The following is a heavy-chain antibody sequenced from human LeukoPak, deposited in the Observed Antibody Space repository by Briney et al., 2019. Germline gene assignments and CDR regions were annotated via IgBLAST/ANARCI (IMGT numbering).Heavy chain of an antibody. CDR3: ARRNCSSTSCSRSDAFDI. Sequence: ASVKVSCKASGYTFTSYYMHWVRQAPGQGLEWMGIINPSGGSTSYAQKFQGRVTMTRDTSTSTVYMELSSLRSEDTAVYYCARRNCSSTSCSRSDAFDIWGQGTMVTVSS. J-gene: IGHJ3*02. V-gene: IGHV1-46*03. CDR1: GYTFTSYY. D-gene: IGHD2-2*01. CDR2: INPSGGST.